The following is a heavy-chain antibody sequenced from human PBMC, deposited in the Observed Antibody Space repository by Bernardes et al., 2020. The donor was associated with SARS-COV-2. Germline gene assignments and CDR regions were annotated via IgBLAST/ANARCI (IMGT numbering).Heavy chain of an antibody. V-gene: IGHV4-34*01. Sequence: SETLSLTCAVYGGSFSGYYWSWIRQPPGKGLEWIGEINHSGSTNYNPSLKSRVTISVDTSKNQFSLKLSSVTAAYTAVYYCAKDTGLAVAGTWTGFDPWGQGTLVTVSS. J-gene: IGHJ5*02. D-gene: IGHD6-19*01. CDR2: INHSGST. CDR3: AKDTGLAVAGTWTGFDP. CDR1: GGSFSGYY.